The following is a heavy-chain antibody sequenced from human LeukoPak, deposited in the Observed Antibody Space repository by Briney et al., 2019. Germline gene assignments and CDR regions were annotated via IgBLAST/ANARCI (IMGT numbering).Heavy chain of an antibody. CDR1: GFTFSSYW. CDR3: AKGLGRYFDY. J-gene: IGHJ4*02. CDR2: ISGSGGST. Sequence: GGSLRLSCAASGFTFSSYWMHWVRQAPGKGLVWVSAISGSGGSTYYADSVKGRFTISRDNSKNTLYLQMNSLRAEDTAVYYCAKGLGRYFDYWGQGTLVTVSS. D-gene: IGHD7-27*01. V-gene: IGHV3-23*01.